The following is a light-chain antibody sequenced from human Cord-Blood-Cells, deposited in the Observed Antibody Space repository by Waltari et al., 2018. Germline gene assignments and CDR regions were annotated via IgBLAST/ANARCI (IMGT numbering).Light chain of an antibody. CDR1: QSVSSSY. Sequence: ELALTQSPVTLSLSQGERPTLSCRASQSVSSSYLAWYQPKPGQAPLLLIYGASSRATRIPYRFSGSGSESDFTLTIRRLEPEDFELYYCQQNCSSLFGGGTKVEIK. CDR2: GAS. V-gene: IGKV3-20*01. J-gene: IGKJ4*01. CDR3: QQNCSSL.